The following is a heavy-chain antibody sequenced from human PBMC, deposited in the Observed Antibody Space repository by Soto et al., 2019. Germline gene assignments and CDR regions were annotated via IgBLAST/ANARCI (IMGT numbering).Heavy chain of an antibody. J-gene: IGHJ5*02. Sequence: LSLTCTVSGGSISSGGYYWSWIRQHPGKGLEWIGYIYYSGSTYYNPSLKSRVTISVDTSKNQFSLKLSSVTAADTAVYYCARGEGVTGTTWRIDPWGQGTLVTVSS. CDR1: GGSISSGGYY. CDR2: IYYSGST. V-gene: IGHV4-31*03. D-gene: IGHD1-7*01. CDR3: ARGEGVTGTTWRIDP.